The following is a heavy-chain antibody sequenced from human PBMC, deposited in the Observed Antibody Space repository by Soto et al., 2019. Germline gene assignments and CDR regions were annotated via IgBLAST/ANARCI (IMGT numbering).Heavy chain of an antibody. D-gene: IGHD6-25*01. J-gene: IGHJ6*02. CDR2: IISSGSYE. CDR1: GFTFSTTG. CDR3: AKAGAAGSVMDV. V-gene: IGHV3-21*01. Sequence: EVRLVESGGGLVKPGGSMKISCAASGFTFSTTGMNWVRQAPGKGLEWVSSIISSGSYEDYADSVKGRLTVSRDNAKNLLYLELTNVRAEDTAVYYCAKAGAAGSVMDVWGPGTTVTVSS.